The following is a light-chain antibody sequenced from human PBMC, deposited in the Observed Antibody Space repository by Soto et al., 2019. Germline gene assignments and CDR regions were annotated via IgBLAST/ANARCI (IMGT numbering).Light chain of an antibody. V-gene: IGKV1-17*03. CDR3: QQHYSYPYT. CDR1: QGINAF. J-gene: IGKJ2*01. Sequence: DIQMTQSPSAMSASVGDRVTITCRASQGINAFLAWFQQKPGKVPKRLIYGASRLQSGVPSRFSGGGSGTEFTLTIRSLPPEDFATYYCQQHYSYPYTFGQGTKLEIK. CDR2: GAS.